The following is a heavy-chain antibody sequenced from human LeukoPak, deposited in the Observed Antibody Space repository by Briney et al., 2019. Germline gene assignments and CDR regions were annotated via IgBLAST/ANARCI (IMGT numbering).Heavy chain of an antibody. V-gene: IGHV4-39*01. CDR3: ARRSHCTGDSCYPV. D-gene: IGHD2-15*01. CDR1: GDSMTSSNHY. Sequence: PSETLSLTRTVSGDSMTSSNHYWVWIRRPPGKGLEWIGSIYYGGSTYYNPSLKSRVTISQDTSKNQFSLKVNTVTAADTAVYHCARRSHCTGDSCYPVWGQGTTVTVSS. J-gene: IGHJ6*02. CDR2: IYYGGST.